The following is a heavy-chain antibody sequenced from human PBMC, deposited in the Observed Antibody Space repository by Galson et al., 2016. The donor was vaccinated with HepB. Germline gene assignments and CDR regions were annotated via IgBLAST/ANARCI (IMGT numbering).Heavy chain of an antibody. CDR2: IGSRGDDT. V-gene: IGHV3-23*01. CDR1: GFTFSSHP. CDR3: AKRVSSSKYFDY. Sequence: SLRLSYAGSGFTFSSHPMNWVRQAPGKGLEWVSSIGSRGDDTYYADSVKGRFTVSRDNLKNTLYLQMNSLRADDTAVYYCAKRVSSSKYFDYWGQGTLVTVSA. D-gene: IGHD2-2*01. J-gene: IGHJ4*02.